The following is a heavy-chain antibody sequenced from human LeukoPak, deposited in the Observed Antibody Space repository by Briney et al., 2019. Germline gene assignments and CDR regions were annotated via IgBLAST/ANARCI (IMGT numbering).Heavy chain of an antibody. V-gene: IGHV3-53*01. D-gene: IGHD3-3*01. CDR1: GAEFGLTFGGYG. J-gene: IGHJ4*02. Sequence: GGSLTLSCEASGAEFGLTFGGYGMHWVRQAPGKGLEWVSVIYTGGGTYYADSVKGRFTISRDNSKNTLFLQMNRLRAEDTAMYYCARASDLWSGVDCWGQGTLVTVSS. CDR2: IYTGGGT. CDR3: ARASDLWSGVDC.